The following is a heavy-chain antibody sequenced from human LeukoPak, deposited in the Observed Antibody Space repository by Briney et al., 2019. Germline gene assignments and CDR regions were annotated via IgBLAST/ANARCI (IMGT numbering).Heavy chain of an antibody. CDR2: INPSGGST. V-gene: IGHV1-46*01. CDR3: ARGGNYYDSGSPNNYYYYYGMDV. D-gene: IGHD3-10*01. Sequence: ASVKVSCKASGYTFTSYYMHWVRQAPGQGLEWMGIINPSGGSTSYAQKFQGRVTMTRDTSTSTVYMELSSLRSEDTAVYYCARGGNYYDSGSPNNYYYYYGMDVWGQGTTVTVSS. J-gene: IGHJ6*02. CDR1: GYTFTSYY.